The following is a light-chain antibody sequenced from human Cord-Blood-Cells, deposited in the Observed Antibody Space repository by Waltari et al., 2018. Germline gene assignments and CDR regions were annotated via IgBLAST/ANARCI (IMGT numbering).Light chain of an antibody. CDR2: AAS. V-gene: IGKV1-39*01. Sequence: DIQMTQSPSSLSSSLVYRVTITCRASQGISSYLNWYQQKPGKAPKLLIYAASSLQSGVPSRFSGSGSGTDFTLTISSLQPEDFATYYCQQSYSTPYSFGQGTKLEIK. CDR1: QGISSY. CDR3: QQSYSTPYS. J-gene: IGKJ2*03.